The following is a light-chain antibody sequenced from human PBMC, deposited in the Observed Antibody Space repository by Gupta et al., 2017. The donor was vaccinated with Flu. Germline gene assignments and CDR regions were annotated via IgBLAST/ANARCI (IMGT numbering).Light chain of an antibody. CDR3: QQSNNSPGVT. CDR2: AAS. CDR1: QGVTIY. V-gene: IGKV1-39*01. Sequence: DIQMTQYQSSLSASVGDRVTITCRASQGVTIYVNWYQQKLGKAPKLLIYAASSLQRGVPSRFSGSGSGTDFTLTITGLQAEDSATYYCQQSNNSPGVTFGQGTRLDIK. J-gene: IGKJ5*01.